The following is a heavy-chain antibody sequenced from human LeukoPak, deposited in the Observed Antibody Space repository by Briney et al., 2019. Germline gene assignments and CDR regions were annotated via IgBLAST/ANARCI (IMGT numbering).Heavy chain of an antibody. D-gene: IGHD1-14*01. CDR3: ARSPFKPYYFDY. Sequence: SETLSLTCTVSGGSISSHYWSWIRQPPGKRLEWIGYIYYSGSTNYNPSLKSRVTISVDTSKNQFSLKLSSVTAADTAVYYCARSPFKPYYFDYWGQGTLVTVSS. V-gene: IGHV4-59*11. CDR2: IYYSGST. J-gene: IGHJ4*02. CDR1: GGSISSHY.